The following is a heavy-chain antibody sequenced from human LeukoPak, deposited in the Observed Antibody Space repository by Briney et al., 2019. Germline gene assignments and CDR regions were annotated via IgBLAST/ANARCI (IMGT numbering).Heavy chain of an antibody. CDR1: GGSFSGYY. V-gene: IGHV3-23*01. D-gene: IGHD2-21*02. Sequence: ETLSLTCAVYGGSFSGYYWSWIRQTPGKGLEWVSAISGGGDITYYADSVTGRFTISRDNSKDTLFLQMHSLRPGDTAVYYCVREDTPATANYWGQGTLVTISS. J-gene: IGHJ4*02. CDR3: VREDTPATANY. CDR2: ISGGGDIT.